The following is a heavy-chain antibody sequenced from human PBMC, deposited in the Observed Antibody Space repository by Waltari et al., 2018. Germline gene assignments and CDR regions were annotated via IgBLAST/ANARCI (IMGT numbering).Heavy chain of an antibody. CDR2: ISYDGSNK. CDR1: GFTFSSYA. V-gene: IGHV3-30*01. D-gene: IGHD1-26*01. Sequence: QVQLVESGGGVVQPGRSLRLSCAASGFTFSSYAMHWVRQAPGKGLEWVAVISYDGSNKYYADSVKGRFTISRDNSKNTLYLQMNSLRAEDTAVYYCARASRGSYRGAIFDYWGQGTLVTVSS. J-gene: IGHJ4*02. CDR3: ARASRGSYRGAIFDY.